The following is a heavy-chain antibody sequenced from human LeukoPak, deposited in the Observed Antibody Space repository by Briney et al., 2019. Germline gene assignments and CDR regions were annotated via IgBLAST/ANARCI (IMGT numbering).Heavy chain of an antibody. D-gene: IGHD3-3*01. Sequence: GASVKVSCKASGYTFTGYYMHWVRQAPGQGLEWMGWINPNSGGTNYAQKFQGRVTMTRDTSISTAYMELSRLRSDDTAVYYCARGTANFWSGYSSHFDYWGQGTLVTVSS. CDR2: INPNSGGT. CDR3: ARGTANFWSGYSSHFDY. J-gene: IGHJ4*02. CDR1: GYTFTGYY. V-gene: IGHV1-2*02.